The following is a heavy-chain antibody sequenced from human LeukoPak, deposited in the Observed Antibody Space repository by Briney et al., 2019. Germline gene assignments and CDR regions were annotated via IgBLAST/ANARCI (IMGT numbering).Heavy chain of an antibody. Sequence: SETLSLTCTVSGGSISSSSYYWGWIRQPPGKGLEWIGSIYYSGSTYYNPSLKSRVTISVDTSKNQFSLKLSSVTAADTAVYYCAREESGSGWYRGFDYWGQGTLVTVSS. V-gene: IGHV4-39*02. CDR1: GGSISSSSYY. D-gene: IGHD6-19*01. CDR2: IYYSGST. J-gene: IGHJ4*02. CDR3: AREESGSGWYRGFDY.